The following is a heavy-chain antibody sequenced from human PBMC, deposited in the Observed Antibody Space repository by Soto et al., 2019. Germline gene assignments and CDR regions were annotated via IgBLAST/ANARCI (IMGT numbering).Heavy chain of an antibody. D-gene: IGHD2-21*02. J-gene: IGHJ4*02. CDR1: GYTFTSYA. Sequence: QVQLVQSGAEEKKPGASVKVSCKASGYTFTSYAMHWVRQAPGQRLEWMGWINAGNGNTKYSQKFQXXXXXXXXTXXXXXXXXXXXLXXXXXXXXYXARXIXVVTALDYWGQGTLVTVSS. CDR3: ARXIXVVTALDY. V-gene: IGHV1-3*05. CDR2: INAGNGNT.